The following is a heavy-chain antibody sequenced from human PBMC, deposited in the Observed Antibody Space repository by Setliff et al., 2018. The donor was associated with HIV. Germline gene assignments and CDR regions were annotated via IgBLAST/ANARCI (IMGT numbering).Heavy chain of an antibody. CDR3: ARARGSVGYYGSGTMYHMDV. D-gene: IGHD3-10*01. V-gene: IGHV3-11*01. CDR1: GFTFSSYA. CDR2: ISGSGGVM. J-gene: IGHJ6*03. Sequence: GGSLRLSCAASGFTFSSYAMTWIRQAPGKGLEWVPYISGSGGVMAYADSVKGRFTISRDNAKNSMYLQMNSLRVEDTATYYCARARGSVGYYGSGTMYHMDVWGKGTTVTVSS.